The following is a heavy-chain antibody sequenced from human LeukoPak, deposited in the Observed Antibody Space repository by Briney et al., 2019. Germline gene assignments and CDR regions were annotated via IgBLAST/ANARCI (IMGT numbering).Heavy chain of an antibody. CDR3: ARDPSYYYDSSGYPLGAFDI. Sequence: PSETLSLTCTVSGGSLSSYYWSWIPQPAGKGLEWIGRIYTSGSTNYNPSLKSRVTMSVDTSKNQFSLKLSSVTAADTAVYYCARDPSYYYDSSGYPLGAFDIWGQGTMVTVSS. J-gene: IGHJ3*02. CDR1: GGSLSSYY. V-gene: IGHV4-4*07. CDR2: IYTSGST. D-gene: IGHD3-22*01.